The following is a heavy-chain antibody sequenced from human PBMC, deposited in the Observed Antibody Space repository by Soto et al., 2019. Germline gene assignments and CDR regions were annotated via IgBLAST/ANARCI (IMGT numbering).Heavy chain of an antibody. Sequence: SVKVSCKASGGTFSSYAPSWVRQAPGQGLEWMGGIIPIFGTANYAQKFQGRVTITADESTSTAYMELSSLRSEDTAVYYCARGLEWNDGLAYYYYVMDVLVQGSTVTVSS. CDR2: IIPIFGTA. CDR3: ARGLEWNDGLAYYYYVMDV. J-gene: IGHJ6*02. V-gene: IGHV1-69*13. D-gene: IGHD1-1*01. CDR1: GGTFSSYA.